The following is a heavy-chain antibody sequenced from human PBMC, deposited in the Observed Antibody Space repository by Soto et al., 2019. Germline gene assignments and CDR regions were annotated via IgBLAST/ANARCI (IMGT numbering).Heavy chain of an antibody. J-gene: IGHJ4*02. CDR2: ISWDGGIT. V-gene: IGHV3-43*01. D-gene: IGHD6-6*01. Sequence: GGSLRLSCAASGFTFDDYTMHWVRQAPGKGLEWVSLISWDGGITYFADSVKGRFTISRDNSRNSLYLQMNSLRTEDTALYYCVKSLEYSSTSPYFDYWGQGTLVTVS. CDR3: VKSLEYSSTSPYFDY. CDR1: GFTFDDYT.